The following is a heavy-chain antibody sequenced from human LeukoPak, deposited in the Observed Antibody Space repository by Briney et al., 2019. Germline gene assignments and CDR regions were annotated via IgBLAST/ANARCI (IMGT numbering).Heavy chain of an antibody. J-gene: IGHJ4*02. D-gene: IGHD6-6*01. CDR2: IHTSGST. Sequence: SETLSLTCTVSGGSISSYYWSWIRQPAGKGLQWIGRIHTSGSTDYNPSLGSRVTMSVDTSKNQFSLKLSSVAAADTAVYYCAREGSMTARPFVSIDYWGQGTLVTVSS. CDR3: AREGSMTARPFVSIDY. V-gene: IGHV4-4*07. CDR1: GGSISSYY.